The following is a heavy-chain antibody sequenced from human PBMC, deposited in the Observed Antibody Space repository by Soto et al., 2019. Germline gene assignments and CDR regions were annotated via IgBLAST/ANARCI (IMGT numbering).Heavy chain of an antibody. D-gene: IGHD6-19*01. Sequence: SETLSLTCAVYGGSFSGYYWSWIRQPPGKGLEWIGEINHSGSTNYNPSLKSRVTISVDTSKNQFSLKLSSVTAADTAVYYCARGRYSSGWYRNWFDPWGQGTLVTVSS. CDR1: GGSFSGYY. V-gene: IGHV4-34*01. J-gene: IGHJ5*02. CDR2: INHSGST. CDR3: ARGRYSSGWYRNWFDP.